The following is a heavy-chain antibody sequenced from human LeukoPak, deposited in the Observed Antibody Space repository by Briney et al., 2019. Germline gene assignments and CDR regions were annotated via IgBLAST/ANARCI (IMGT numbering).Heavy chain of an antibody. CDR1: GGSISSYY. CDR2: IYTNGST. V-gene: IGHV4-4*07. Sequence: SETLSLTCTVSGGSISSYYWSWIRQPAGKGLEWIGRIYTNGSTNYNPSLKSRVTMSVDTSKNQFSLKLSPVTAADTAVYYCARGPSIIGIDPWGQGTLVTVSS. J-gene: IGHJ5*02. CDR3: ARGPSIIGIDP. D-gene: IGHD3-10*01.